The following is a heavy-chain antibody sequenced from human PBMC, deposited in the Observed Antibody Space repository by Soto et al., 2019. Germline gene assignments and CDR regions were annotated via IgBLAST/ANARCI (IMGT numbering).Heavy chain of an antibody. CDR2: VYHTGSI. CDR3: ATRPPQIVVTLLPFPS. V-gene: IGHV4-59*12. Sequence: PSDTLSLTCTVSVGSISSYYWSWVRQPPRKGLEWIGEVYHTGSIRYNPSLKGRVTISVDKPNNQFSLKLTSMTGADTAVYYCATRPPQIVVTLLPFPSWGQGTPVTVSS. CDR1: VGSISSYY. D-gene: IGHD2-15*01. J-gene: IGHJ5*02.